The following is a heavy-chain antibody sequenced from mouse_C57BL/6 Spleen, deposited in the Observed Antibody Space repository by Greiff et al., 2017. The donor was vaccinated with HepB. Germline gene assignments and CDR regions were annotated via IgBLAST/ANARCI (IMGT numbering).Heavy chain of an antibody. Sequence: LQESGAELVKPGASVKISCKASGYAFSSYWMNWVKQRPGKGLEWIGQIYPGDGDTNYNGKFKGKATLTADKSSSTAYMQLSSLTSEDSAVYFCARLDDYEFDYWGQGTTLTVSS. CDR3: ARLDDYEFDY. CDR1: GYAFSSYW. D-gene: IGHD2-4*01. J-gene: IGHJ2*01. CDR2: IYPGDGDT. V-gene: IGHV1-80*01.